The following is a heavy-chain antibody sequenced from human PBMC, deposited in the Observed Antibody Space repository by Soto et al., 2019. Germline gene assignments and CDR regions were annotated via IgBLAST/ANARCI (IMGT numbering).Heavy chain of an antibody. V-gene: IGHV4-59*01. CDR2: IYYSGST. J-gene: IGHJ3*02. D-gene: IGHD5-12*01. CDR1: GGSISSYY. CDR3: ARVGGWLRFDAFDI. Sequence: SETLSLTCTVSGGSISSYYWSWIRQPPGKGLEWIGYIYYSGSTNYNPSLKSRVTISVDTSKNQFSLKLSSVTAADTAVYYCARVGGWLRFDAFDIWGQGTMVTVSS.